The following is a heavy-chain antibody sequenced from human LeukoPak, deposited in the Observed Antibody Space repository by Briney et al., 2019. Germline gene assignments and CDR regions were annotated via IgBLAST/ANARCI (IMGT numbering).Heavy chain of an antibody. J-gene: IGHJ6*02. CDR1: GFTFSSYS. V-gene: IGHV3-21*01. CDR2: ISSSSSYI. CDR3: ARTGYDYYYYYGMDV. Sequence: GGSLRLSCAASGFTFSSYSMNWVRQAPGKGLEWVSSISSSSSYIYYADSVKGRFTISRDNAKNSLYLQMNSLRAEDTAVYYCARTGYDYYYYYGMDVWGQGTTVTVSS. D-gene: IGHD5-18*01.